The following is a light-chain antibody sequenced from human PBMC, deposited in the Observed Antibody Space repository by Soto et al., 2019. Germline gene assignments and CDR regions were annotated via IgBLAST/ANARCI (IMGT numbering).Light chain of an antibody. CDR1: QSISTY. CDR3: QQSYSPPWT. J-gene: IGKJ1*01. Sequence: DIQMTQSPSSLSASVGDRDTITCRASQSISTYLNWYQQKPGKAPEFLIYSASSLQSGVPSRFSGSGSGTDFTLTINSLQPEDFAAHYCQQSYSPPWTFGQGTKVEIK. CDR2: SAS. V-gene: IGKV1-39*01.